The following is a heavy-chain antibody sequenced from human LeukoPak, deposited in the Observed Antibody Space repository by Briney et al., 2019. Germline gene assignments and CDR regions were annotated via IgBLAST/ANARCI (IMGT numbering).Heavy chain of an antibody. CDR3: AREWLVSYGGDAYDI. CDR1: GFTFSNYS. J-gene: IGHJ3*02. V-gene: IGHV3-21*01. CDR2: ISSSSSYI. D-gene: IGHD6-19*01. Sequence: NPGGSLRLSCAASGFTFSNYSMKWVRQAPGKGLEWVSSISSSSSYIYYADSVKGRFTISRDNAKNSLYLQMNSLRAEDTAVYYCAREWLVSYGGDAYDIWGQGTMVTVSS.